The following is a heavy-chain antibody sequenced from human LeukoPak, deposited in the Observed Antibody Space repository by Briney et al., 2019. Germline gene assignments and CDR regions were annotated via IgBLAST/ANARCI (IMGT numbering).Heavy chain of an antibody. CDR1: GFTFSSYS. J-gene: IGHJ4*02. D-gene: IGHD5-18*01. Sequence: PGGSLRLSCAASGFTFSSYSMNWVRQAPGKGLEWVSSISSSSSYIYYADSVKGRFTISRDNAKNSLYLQRNSLRAEDTAVYYCARDFAIQLWTRPYDYWGQGTLVTVSS. CDR3: ARDFAIQLWTRPYDY. V-gene: IGHV3-21*01. CDR2: ISSSSSYI.